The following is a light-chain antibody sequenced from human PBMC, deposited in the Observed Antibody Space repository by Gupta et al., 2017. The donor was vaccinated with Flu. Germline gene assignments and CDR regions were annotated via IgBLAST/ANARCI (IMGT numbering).Light chain of an antibody. CDR2: GAS. V-gene: IGKV4-1*01. CDR3: QHYYTVPHT. CDR1: QSVLASSNDKSY. J-gene: IGKJ2*01. Sequence: NCKASQSVLASSNDKSYLAWYQQKPGQPPKLLIYGASTRESGVPDRFSGSGPGTDFTLTISSLQAEDVAVYYCQHYYTVPHTFGQGTKLEIK.